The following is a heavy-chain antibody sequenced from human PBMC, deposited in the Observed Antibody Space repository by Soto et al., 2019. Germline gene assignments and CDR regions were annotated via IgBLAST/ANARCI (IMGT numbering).Heavy chain of an antibody. D-gene: IGHD4-4*01. J-gene: IGHJ5*02. CDR3: ARSTYSLDPGGRNNWFDP. CDR1: GGSISSGAYY. V-gene: IGHV4-31*03. Sequence: PSETLCLTCTVSGGSISSGAYYWNWIREHPGKGLEWIGYIFYSGTTYYNPSLKSRVTISVDTSKNQFSLKLSSVTAADTAVYYCARSTYSLDPGGRNNWFDPWGQGTLVTVSS. CDR2: IFYSGTT.